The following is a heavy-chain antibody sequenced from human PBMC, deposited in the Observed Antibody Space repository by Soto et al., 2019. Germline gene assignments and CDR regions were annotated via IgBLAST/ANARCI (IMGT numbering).Heavy chain of an antibody. V-gene: IGHV3-48*03. J-gene: IGHJ5*02. CDR1: GFIFSDYE. CDR2: ISGSGLTI. D-gene: IGHD5-12*01. CDR3: ARGPYRNTYNWFDS. Sequence: GGSLRLSCAASGFIFSDYEINWVRQAPGKGLEWVSYISGSGLTIYYADSVKGRFTISRDNAKNSLYLQMNSLGVEDTAVYYCARGPYRNTYNWFDSWGQGTLVTVSS.